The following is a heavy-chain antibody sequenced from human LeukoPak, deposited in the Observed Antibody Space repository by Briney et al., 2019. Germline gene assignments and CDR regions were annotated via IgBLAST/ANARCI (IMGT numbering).Heavy chain of an antibody. CDR2: IAWDDDK. Sequence: ESGPTLVNPTQTLTLTCTFSGFSLITSGMWVSWIRQPPVKALKWLALIAWDDDKYYSTSLKTRLTISKDTFKNQVVLTMTNMDPVDTATYYCARISAYGDYYFDYWGQGTLVTVSS. CDR1: GFSLITSGMW. CDR3: ARISAYGDYYFDY. J-gene: IGHJ4*02. V-gene: IGHV2-70*01. D-gene: IGHD4-17*01.